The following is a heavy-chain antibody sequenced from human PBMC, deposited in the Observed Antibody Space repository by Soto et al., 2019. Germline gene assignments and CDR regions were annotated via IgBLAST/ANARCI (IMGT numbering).Heavy chain of an antibody. Sequence: QITLKESGPTLVKPTQTLTLTCTFSGFSLSTSGVGVGWIRQPPGKALEWLALIYWDDDKRYSPSLKSRLTXXKDTSKNQVVLTMTNMDPVDTATYYCALVRDWFDPWGQGTLVTVSS. D-gene: IGHD3-10*01. V-gene: IGHV2-5*02. J-gene: IGHJ5*02. CDR3: ALVRDWFDP. CDR2: IYWDDDK. CDR1: GFSLSTSGVG.